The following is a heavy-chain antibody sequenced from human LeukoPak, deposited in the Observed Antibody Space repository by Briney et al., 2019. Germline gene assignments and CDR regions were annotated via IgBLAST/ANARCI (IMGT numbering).Heavy chain of an antibody. CDR3: AKGNGYSYGRYYFDY. D-gene: IGHD5-18*01. CDR1: GFTFSSYA. V-gene: IGHV3-23*01. J-gene: IGHJ4*02. Sequence: GGSLRLSCAASGFTFSSYAMGWVRQASGKGLEWVSAITASGGNTYYADSVKGRFTISRDNSKNTLYLQVNSLRAEDTAVYYCAKGNGYSYGRYYFDYWGQGTLVTVSS. CDR2: ITASGGNT.